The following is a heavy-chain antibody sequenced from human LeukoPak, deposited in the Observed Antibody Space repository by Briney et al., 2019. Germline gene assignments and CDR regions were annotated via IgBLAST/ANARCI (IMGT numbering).Heavy chain of an antibody. CDR3: ARAAYGDYLNSWA. V-gene: IGHV1-18*01. CDR2: ISAYNGNT. CDR1: GYTFTSHG. J-gene: IGHJ4*02. Sequence: ASVKVSCKASGYTFTSHGISWVRQAPGQGLEWMGWISAYNGNTNYTQKLQGRVTMTTDTSTSAAYMELRSLRSDDTAVYYCARAAYGDYLNSWAWGQGTLVTVSS. D-gene: IGHD4-17*01.